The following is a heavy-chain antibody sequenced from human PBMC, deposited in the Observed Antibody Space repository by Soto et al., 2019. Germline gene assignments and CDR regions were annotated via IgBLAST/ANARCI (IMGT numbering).Heavy chain of an antibody. J-gene: IGHJ6*02. CDR3: ARHGAYSTSVYYYYGMDV. V-gene: IGHV4-39*01. CDR2: GYYGGRT. CDR1: CGFINNSAYY. Sequence: PSETLSLTCTVSCGFINNSAYYWGWIRQPPGKGLDWIASGYYGGRTYYNPSLKSRVTFSLDTSKSRFSLELSSVTAADTAVYYCARHGAYSTSVYYYYGMDVWGQGTTVTVSS. D-gene: IGHD6-13*01.